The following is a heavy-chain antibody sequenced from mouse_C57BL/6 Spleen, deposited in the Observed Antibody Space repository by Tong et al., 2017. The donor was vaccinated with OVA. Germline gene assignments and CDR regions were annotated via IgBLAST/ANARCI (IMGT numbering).Heavy chain of an antibody. V-gene: IGHV1-82*01. CDR3: ARVAYYSNHIYAMDY. Sequence: VQLQESGPELVKPGASVKISCKASGYAFSSSWMNWVKQRPGKGLEWIGRIYPGDGDTNYNGEFKGKATLTADKSSSTAYVELRSLTSEDSAVDFCARVAYYSNHIYAMDYWGQGTSVTVSS. CDR1: GYAFSSSW. J-gene: IGHJ4*01. CDR2: IYPGDGDT. D-gene: IGHD2-5*01.